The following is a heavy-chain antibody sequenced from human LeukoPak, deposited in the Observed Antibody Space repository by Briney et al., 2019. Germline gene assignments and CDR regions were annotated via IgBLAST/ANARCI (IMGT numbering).Heavy chain of an antibody. CDR2: IYPGDSDT. J-gene: IGHJ4*02. V-gene: IGHV5-51*01. Sequence: GESLKISCKGSGYRFTSNWIGWVRQLPGKGLEWMGIIYPGDSDTRYSPSFQGQVTISADKSVNTAYLQWSSLKASDTAMYYCARLSGRVVCSAGSCYIDSWGQGTLVTVSS. D-gene: IGHD2-15*01. CDR3: ARLSGRVVCSAGSCYIDS. CDR1: GYRFTSNW.